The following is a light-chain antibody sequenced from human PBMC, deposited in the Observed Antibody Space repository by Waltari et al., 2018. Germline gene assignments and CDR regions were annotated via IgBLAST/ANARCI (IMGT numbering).Light chain of an antibody. CDR3: LQDYNYPWT. CDR2: AAS. V-gene: IGKV1-6*01. CDR1: QGIRND. J-gene: IGKJ1*01. Sequence: AIQMTQSPSSLNESVGDRITITYRASQGIRNDLGWYHQKPGKAPKFLIFAASRLQSGVPSRFTGSGSGTEFTLTISSLQAEDFGTYYCLQDYNYPWTFGQGTKVEI.